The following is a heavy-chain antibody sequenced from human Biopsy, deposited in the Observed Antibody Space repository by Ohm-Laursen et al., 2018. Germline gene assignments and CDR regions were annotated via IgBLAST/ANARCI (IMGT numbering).Heavy chain of an antibody. CDR1: GYLFINYG. Sequence: ASVKVSCKASGYLFINYGISWVRQAPGQGLEWLGWISTYNGNTNYAQRFRGRVTMTTDKPTSTAYVELRSLRSDDTAVYYCARTVDTVVVTPSDHWGQGTLVTVSS. CDR2: ISTYNGNT. D-gene: IGHD5-18*01. V-gene: IGHV1-18*01. CDR3: ARTVDTVVVTPSDH. J-gene: IGHJ4*02.